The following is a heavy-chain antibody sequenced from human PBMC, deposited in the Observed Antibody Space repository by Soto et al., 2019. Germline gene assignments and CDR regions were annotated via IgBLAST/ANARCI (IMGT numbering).Heavy chain of an antibody. CDR1: GFTLTIYA. CDR3: ARVVAGLDY. Sequence: GASVKVSCKASGFTLTIYAMHRVRQAPGQRLEWMGWINAGNGNTKYSQKFQGRVTITRDTSANTAYMELSSLRSEDTAVYYCARVVAGLDYWGQGTLVTVSS. D-gene: IGHD6-19*01. J-gene: IGHJ4*02. CDR2: INAGNGNT. V-gene: IGHV1-3*01.